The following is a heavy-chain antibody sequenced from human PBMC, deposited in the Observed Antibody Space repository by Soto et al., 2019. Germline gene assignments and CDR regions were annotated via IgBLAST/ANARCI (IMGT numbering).Heavy chain of an antibody. D-gene: IGHD3-22*01. Sequence: SETLSLTCTVSGGSISSGDYYWSWIRQPPGKGLEWIGYIYYSGSTYYNPSLKSRVTISVDTSKNQFSLKLSSVTAADTAVYYCARERRSYDSSGYYYYYYGMDVWGQGTTVTVSS. CDR2: IYYSGST. CDR3: ARERRSYDSSGYYYYYYGMDV. J-gene: IGHJ6*02. V-gene: IGHV4-30-4*01. CDR1: GGSISSGDYY.